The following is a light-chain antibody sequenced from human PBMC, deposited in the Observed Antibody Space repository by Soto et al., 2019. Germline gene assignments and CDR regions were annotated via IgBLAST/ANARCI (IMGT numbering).Light chain of an antibody. CDR3: HQRQSWPRT. CDR1: QSVSSY. CDR2: DAS. Sequence: EIVLTQSSATLSLSPGERATLSCRASQSVSSYLAWYQQKPGQAPSLLIYDASNRATGIPARFSGSGSGTDFTLTISSLAPEDFAIYYCHQRQSWPRTFGQGTKVDIK. J-gene: IGKJ1*01. V-gene: IGKV3-11*01.